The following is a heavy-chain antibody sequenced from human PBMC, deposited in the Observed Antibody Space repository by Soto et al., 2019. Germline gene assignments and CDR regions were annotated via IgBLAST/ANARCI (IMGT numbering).Heavy chain of an antibody. J-gene: IGHJ4*02. Sequence: SETLSLTCTVSGGSISSYYGSWIRQPPGKGLEWIGYIYYSGSSNYNRSLKSRVIISVDTSKNQFSLKLSSVPAADTAVYYCARAPRFGVVNPFIFDYWGQGTLVTVSS. CDR3: ARAPRFGVVNPFIFDY. V-gene: IGHV4-59*01. CDR1: GGSISSYY. D-gene: IGHD3-3*01. CDR2: IYYSGSS.